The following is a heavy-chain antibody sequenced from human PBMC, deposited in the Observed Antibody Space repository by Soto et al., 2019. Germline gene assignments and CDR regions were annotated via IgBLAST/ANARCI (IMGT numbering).Heavy chain of an antibody. Sequence: SETLSLTCTVSGGSISSDGYYWTWIRQLPGKGLEWVGYMYNSGTTYHNPSLRSRLTISGDASKNQFSLKLSSVTDADTALYYCARGRGYSYGPYYFDYWGQGTLVTVSS. D-gene: IGHD5-18*01. CDR3: ARGRGYSYGPYYFDY. CDR2: MYNSGTT. J-gene: IGHJ4*02. V-gene: IGHV4-31*03. CDR1: GGSISSDGYY.